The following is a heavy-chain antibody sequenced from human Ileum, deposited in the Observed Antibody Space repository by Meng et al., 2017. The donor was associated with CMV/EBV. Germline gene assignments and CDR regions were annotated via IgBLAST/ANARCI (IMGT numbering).Heavy chain of an antibody. V-gene: IGHV3-30*02. CDR3: AKHDYNNHLDY. CDR1: GFTFSSYA. CDR2: IQHDGSDK. J-gene: IGHJ4*01. D-gene: IGHD4-11*01. Sequence: GGSLRLSCATSGFTFSSYAMHWVRQAPGKGLEWLAYIQHDGSDKYYADSMGGRFIVSRDNSKNTLYLEMINLRGEDTAVYYCAKHDYNNHLDYWGQGTRVTVAS.